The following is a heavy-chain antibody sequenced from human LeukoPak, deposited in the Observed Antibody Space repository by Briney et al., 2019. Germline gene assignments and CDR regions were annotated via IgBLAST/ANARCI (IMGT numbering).Heavy chain of an antibody. J-gene: IGHJ5*02. CDR1: GFTFSSYG. CDR3: SGSSAQHWFDP. Sequence: PGGSLRLSCAASGFTFSSYGMHWVRQVSGKGLEWVSRISSDGSTTTYADSVKGRFTISRDNAKNTLYLQMNSLTAEDTAVYYCSGSSAQHWFDPWGQGTLVTVSS. D-gene: IGHD6-6*01. V-gene: IGHV3-74*01. CDR2: ISSDGSTT.